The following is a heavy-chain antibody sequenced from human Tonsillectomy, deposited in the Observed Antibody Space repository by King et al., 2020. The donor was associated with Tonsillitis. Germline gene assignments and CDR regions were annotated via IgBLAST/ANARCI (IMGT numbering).Heavy chain of an antibody. J-gene: IGHJ3*02. D-gene: IGHD4-23*01. CDR3: VKFGGNENDAFDI. V-gene: IGHV3-64D*06. CDR2: ISLNDASP. Sequence: VQLVESGGGVVQPGGSLRLSCSVSGFTFSSYAMDWVRQAPGKGLALVSAISLNDASPYYAASLKGQFTISRDNSKNTLYLQMSSLRAEDTAVYYCVKFGGNENDAFDIWGQGTMVTVSS. CDR1: GFTFSSYA.